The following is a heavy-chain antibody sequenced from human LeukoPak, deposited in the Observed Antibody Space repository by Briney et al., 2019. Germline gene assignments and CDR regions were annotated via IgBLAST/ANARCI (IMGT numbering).Heavy chain of an antibody. V-gene: IGHV4-59*12. D-gene: IGHD3-3*01. CDR1: GGSISSYY. J-gene: IGHJ4*02. Sequence: PSETLSLTCTVSGGSISSYYWAWMRQPPGKGLEWIGHIYYIGSTNYNPSLKSRVTISVDTSKNQFSLKLSSVTAADTAVYYCARGRQLDFWSGFFFDYWGQGTLVTVSS. CDR2: IYYIGST. CDR3: ARGRQLDFWSGFFFDY.